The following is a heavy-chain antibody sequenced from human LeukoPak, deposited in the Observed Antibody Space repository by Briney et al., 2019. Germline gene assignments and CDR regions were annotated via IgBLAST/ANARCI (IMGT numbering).Heavy chain of an antibody. CDR1: GFTFSSYW. Sequence: GGSLRLSCAASGFTFSSYWMSWVRQAPGKGLERVANIKQDGSEKYYVDSVKGRFTISRDNSKNTLYLQMNSLRTEDTAVYYCAKDVDMTTGSMDVWGQGTTVTVSS. D-gene: IGHD5-24*01. CDR2: IKQDGSEK. V-gene: IGHV3-7*03. CDR3: AKDVDMTTGSMDV. J-gene: IGHJ6*02.